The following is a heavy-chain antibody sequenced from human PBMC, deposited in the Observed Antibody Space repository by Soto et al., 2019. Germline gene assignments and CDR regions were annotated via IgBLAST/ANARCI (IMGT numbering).Heavy chain of an antibody. V-gene: IGHV4-39*01. J-gene: IGHJ2*01. CDR3: ARHFPWLVHWYFDL. CDR2: IYYSGST. D-gene: IGHD6-19*01. CDR1: GGSISSSSYY. Sequence: QLQLQESGPGLVKPSETLSLTCTVSGGSISSSSYYWGWIRQPPGKGLEWIGSIYYSGSTYYNPSLKSRVTISVDTSKNQFSLKLSSVTAADTTVYYCARHFPWLVHWYFDLWGRGTLVTVSS.